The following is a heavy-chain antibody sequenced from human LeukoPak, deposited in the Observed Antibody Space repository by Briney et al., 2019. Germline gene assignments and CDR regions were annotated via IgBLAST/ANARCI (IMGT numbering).Heavy chain of an antibody. V-gene: IGHV1-18*01. CDR1: GYTFTSYG. D-gene: IGHD3-3*01. J-gene: IGHJ5*02. Sequence: GASVKVSCKASGYTFTSYGISWVRQAPGQGLEWMGWISAYNGNTNYAQKLQGRVTMTTDTSTSTAYMELRSLRSDDTAVYYCAKAAGYDFWSGFLNWFDPWGQGTLGTVSS. CDR2: ISAYNGNT. CDR3: AKAAGYDFWSGFLNWFDP.